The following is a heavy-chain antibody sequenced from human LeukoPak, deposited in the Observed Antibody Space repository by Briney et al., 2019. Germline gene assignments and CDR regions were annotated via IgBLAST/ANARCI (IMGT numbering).Heavy chain of an antibody. V-gene: IGHV1-2*02. Sequence: ASVKVSCKASGYTFTGYYIHWVRQAPGQGLEWMGWINPYSGVTNYAQKFQGRVTMSRDTSISTAYMELSRLRSDDTAVYYCAREIVGRPGDYWGQGSLVTVSS. CDR3: AREIVGRPGDY. CDR2: INPYSGVT. J-gene: IGHJ4*02. D-gene: IGHD2-21*01. CDR1: GYTFTGYY.